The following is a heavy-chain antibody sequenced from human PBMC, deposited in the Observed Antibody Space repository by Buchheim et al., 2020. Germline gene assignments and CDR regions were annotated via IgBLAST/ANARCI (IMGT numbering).Heavy chain of an antibody. CDR1: GFTFSSYA. D-gene: IGHD6-19*01. Sequence: EVQLVESGGGLVQPGGSLRLSCATSGFTFSSYAMNWVRQAPGKGLEWVSTISDSGAHTYSADSVKGRFTISRDNSKNTLFLQMDSLRAEDTAVYYCAKFVVSGHESFDSWGQGNL. CDR2: ISDSGAHT. CDR3: AKFVVSGHESFDS. V-gene: IGHV3-23*04. J-gene: IGHJ4*02.